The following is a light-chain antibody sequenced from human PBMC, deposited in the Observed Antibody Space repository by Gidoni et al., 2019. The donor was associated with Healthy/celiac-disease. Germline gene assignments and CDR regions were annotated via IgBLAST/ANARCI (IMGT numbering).Light chain of an antibody. CDR1: SSDVGGYNY. V-gene: IGLV2-11*01. CDR3: CSYAGSYTLV. J-gene: IGLJ2*01. CDR2: GVS. Sequence: QSALPQPRSVSGSPAPSVTISCTGTSSDVGGYNYVSWYQQHPGKAPKLMIYGVSKRPSGVPDRFSGSKSGNTASLTISGLQADDEADYYCCSYAGSYTLVFGGGTKLTVL.